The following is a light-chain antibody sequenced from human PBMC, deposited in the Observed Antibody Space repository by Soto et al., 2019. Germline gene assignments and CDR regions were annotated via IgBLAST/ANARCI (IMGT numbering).Light chain of an antibody. V-gene: IGKV3-15*01. Sequence: EIVMTQSPATLSVSPGEKATLSCRASQSVSNNLAWFQQKPGQVPRLLIYGASTRAPSIPARFSGSGSGTDFTLTISSLQPDDFATYYCQQYNSYSFGQGTKVDIK. CDR3: QQYNSYS. CDR1: QSVSNN. J-gene: IGKJ1*01. CDR2: GAS.